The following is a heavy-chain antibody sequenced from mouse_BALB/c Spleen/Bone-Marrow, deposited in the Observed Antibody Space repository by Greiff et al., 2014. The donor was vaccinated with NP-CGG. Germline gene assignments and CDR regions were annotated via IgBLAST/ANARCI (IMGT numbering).Heavy chain of an antibody. J-gene: IGHJ1*01. Sequence: DLVKPGASVKLSCKASGYTFSSYWINWIKQRPGQGLEWIGRIAPGSGGKYYNKMFGGKATLTVDTSSSTAYIQLTSLSSEDSAVYFCTREDYRYGDWYFDVWGAGTSVTVSS. D-gene: IGHD2-14*01. CDR1: GYTFSSYW. CDR2: IAPGSGGK. CDR3: TREDYRYGDWYFDV. V-gene: IGHV1S41*01.